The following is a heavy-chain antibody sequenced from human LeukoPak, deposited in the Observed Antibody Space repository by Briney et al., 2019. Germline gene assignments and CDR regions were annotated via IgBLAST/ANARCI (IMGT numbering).Heavy chain of an antibody. V-gene: IGHV3-49*03. D-gene: IGHD3-22*01. J-gene: IGHJ4*02. CDR3: TRDRDDSSGYLFSY. CDR2: IRSKAYGGTT. CDR1: GFTFGDYA. Sequence: GGSLRLSCTASGFTFGDYAMSWFRQAPGKGLECVGFIRSKAYGGTTEYAASVKGRFTISRDDSKSITYPQINSLKTEDTAVYYCTRDRDDSSGYLFSYWGQGTLVTVSS.